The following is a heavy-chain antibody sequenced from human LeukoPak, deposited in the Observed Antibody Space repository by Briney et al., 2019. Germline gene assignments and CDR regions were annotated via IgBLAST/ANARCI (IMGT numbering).Heavy chain of an antibody. J-gene: IGHJ3*02. CDR1: GYGFTSYW. CDR3: ARRAGYGGYYSDAFDI. CDR2: IYPGDSET. D-gene: IGHD3-22*01. Sequence: GESLKISCKGSGYGFTSYWIGWVRQMPGKGLEWMGIIYPGDSETRYSPSFQGQVTISADKSISTAFLQWSSLKASDTAIYYCARRAGYGGYYSDAFDIWGQGTMVTVSS. V-gene: IGHV5-51*01.